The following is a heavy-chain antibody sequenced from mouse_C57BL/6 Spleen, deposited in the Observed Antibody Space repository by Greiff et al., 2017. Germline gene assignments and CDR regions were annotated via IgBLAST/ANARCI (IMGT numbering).Heavy chain of an antibody. V-gene: IGHV1-50*01. Sequence: VQLQQPGAELVKPGASVKLSCKASGYTFTSYWMQWVKQRHGQGLEWIGEIDPSDSFTHYNQQFKGKATFTVDTSSSTADMQLSSLTSEASAVYFCARKGASYFDYWGQGTTLTVSS. D-gene: IGHD3-3*01. CDR3: ARKGASYFDY. J-gene: IGHJ2*01. CDR1: GYTFTSYW. CDR2: IDPSDSFT.